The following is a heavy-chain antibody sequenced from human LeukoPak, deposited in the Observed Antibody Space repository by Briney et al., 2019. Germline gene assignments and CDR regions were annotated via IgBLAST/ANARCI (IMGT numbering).Heavy chain of an antibody. D-gene: IGHD2-2*01. CDR1: GYTFIGYY. V-gene: IGHV1-2*02. Sequence: ASVTVSCKASGYTFIGYYIHWVRQAPGQGLEWMGRINPNSGGTDYAHKFQGRVTMTRDTSISKAYMELSGLRSDDTAVYYCARDGGIVVVAAANWFDPWGQGTLVTVFS. CDR2: INPNSGGT. CDR3: ARDGGIVVVAAANWFDP. J-gene: IGHJ5*02.